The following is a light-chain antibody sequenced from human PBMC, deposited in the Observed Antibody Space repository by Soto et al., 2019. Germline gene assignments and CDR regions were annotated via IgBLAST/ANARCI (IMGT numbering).Light chain of an antibody. V-gene: IGKV1-27*01. CDR3: XXYNSAPKT. Sequence: DVQMTQSPSSLSASVGDRVTITCRASRDISSSLAWYQQKPGKVPKLLIYAASTLHAGVQSRFSGSGSGTXXXXXXXXLXPDXXXXYYCXXYNSAPKTFGRGTRLEIK. J-gene: IGKJ2*01. CDR2: AAS. CDR1: RDISSS.